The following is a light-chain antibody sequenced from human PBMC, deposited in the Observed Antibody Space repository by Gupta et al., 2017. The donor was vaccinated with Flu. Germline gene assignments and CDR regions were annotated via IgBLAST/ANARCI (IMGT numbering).Light chain of an antibody. CDR1: QSVSSY. CDR2: DAS. V-gene: IGKV3-11*01. CDR3: QQCRNWPRT. J-gene: IGKJ1*01. Sequence: PATLSLSPGERATLSCRASQSVSSYLAWYQQKPGQAPRLLIYDASNRATGIPARFSGSGSGTDFTLTISSLEPEDFAVYYCQQCRNWPRTFGQGTKVEIK.